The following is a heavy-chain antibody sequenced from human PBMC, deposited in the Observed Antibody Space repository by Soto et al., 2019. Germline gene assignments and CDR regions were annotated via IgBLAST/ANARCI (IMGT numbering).Heavy chain of an antibody. V-gene: IGHV4-4*02. CDR1: GDSVKTNQW. CDR2: SYHSGSS. CDR3: ARTPIFTGTYEGLISLHFFDY. Sequence: SDTLSLTCVVSGDSVKTNQWWSWIRQVPGKGLELIGESYHSGSSISSPSLNNRLNLSVDKANHQFSLELTSVTAADSGVYYCARTPIFTGTYEGLISLHFFDYWDRGTLVTVSS. D-gene: IGHD1-7*01. J-gene: IGHJ4*02.